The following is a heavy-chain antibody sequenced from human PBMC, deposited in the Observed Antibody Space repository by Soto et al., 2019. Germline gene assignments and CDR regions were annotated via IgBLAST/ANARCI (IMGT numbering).Heavy chain of an antibody. J-gene: IGHJ4*02. D-gene: IGHD1-1*01. CDR2: INPNSGGT. V-gene: IGHV1-2*02. CDR3: AGNWNDGDDYFDY. CDR1: GFTLTNYY. Sequence: QVQLVQSGAEVVKPGASVRVSCKASGFTLTNYYMHWVRQAPGQGFEWMGWINPNSGGTNYAQKFQGRVTMTRDTSISTVYMELSRLRSDDTAVYYCAGNWNDGDDYFDYWGQGTLVTVSS.